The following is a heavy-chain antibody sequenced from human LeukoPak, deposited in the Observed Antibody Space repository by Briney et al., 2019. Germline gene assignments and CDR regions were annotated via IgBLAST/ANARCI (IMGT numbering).Heavy chain of an antibody. J-gene: IGHJ6*03. D-gene: IGHD6-6*01. V-gene: IGHV4-59*01. Sequence: SETLSLTCTVSGGSISSYYWSWIRQPPGKGLEWIGYIYYSGSTNYNPSLKSRVTISVDTSKNQFSLKLSSVTAADTAVYYCARVPRDIAARRAPGDYYYYMDVWAKGPRSPSP. CDR1: GGSISSYY. CDR2: IYYSGST. CDR3: ARVPRDIAARRAPGDYYYYMDV.